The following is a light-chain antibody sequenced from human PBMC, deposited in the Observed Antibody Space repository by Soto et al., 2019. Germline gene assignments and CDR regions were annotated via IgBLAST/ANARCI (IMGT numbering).Light chain of an antibody. CDR1: SSEVGGYNY. J-gene: IGLJ3*02. CDR2: EVS. V-gene: IGLV2-8*01. CDR3: NSYAGSNNWV. Sequence: QSVLTQPPSASGSPGQSVTISCTGTSSEVGGYNYVSWYQQHPGKAPKLMIYEVSKRPSGVPDRFSGSKSGNTASLTVSGLQAEDEADYYCNSYAGSNNWVFGGGTKLTVL.